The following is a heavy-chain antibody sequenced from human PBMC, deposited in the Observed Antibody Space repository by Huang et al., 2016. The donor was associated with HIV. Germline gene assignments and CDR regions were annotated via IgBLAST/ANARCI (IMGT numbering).Heavy chain of an antibody. D-gene: IGHD1-7*01. V-gene: IGHV3-7*01. CDR3: ATKTGAMDI. J-gene: IGHJ6*02. CDR2: IKQDESEK. CDR1: SFSFGAYW. Sequence: VESGGRLVQPGGSLRLSCVGSSFSFGAYWMSWVRQTPGKGLEWVANIKQDESEKYDVECVKGRFNISGDKAKKILFLQMDNVRVEDTATYYCATKTGAMDIWGQGTAVTVS.